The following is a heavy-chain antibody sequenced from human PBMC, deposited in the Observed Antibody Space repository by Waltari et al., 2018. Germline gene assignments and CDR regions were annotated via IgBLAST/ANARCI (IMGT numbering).Heavy chain of an antibody. V-gene: IGHV4-39*01. Sequence: QLQLQESGPGLVKPSETLSPTCTVPGGSIRSSSYYWGWIGQPPGKGLEWIGSMYYSGSTYYNPSLKSRVTISVDTSKNQFSLKLSSVTAADTAVYYCARRYDFWSGYQRGGVIDYWGQGTLVTVSS. CDR3: ARRYDFWSGYQRGGVIDY. CDR2: MYYSGST. J-gene: IGHJ4*02. D-gene: IGHD3-3*01. CDR1: GGSIRSSSYY.